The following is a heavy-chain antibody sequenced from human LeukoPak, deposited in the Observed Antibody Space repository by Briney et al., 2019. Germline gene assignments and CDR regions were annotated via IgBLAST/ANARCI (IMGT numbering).Heavy chain of an antibody. Sequence: ASVKVSCKASGGTFSSYAISWVRQAPGQGLEWMGGIIPIFGTANYAQKFQGRVTITADESTNTAYMELRSLRSDDTAVFYCARTSDRIAVAGNSYYYYMDVWGKGTTVTVSS. CDR2: IIPIFGTA. J-gene: IGHJ6*03. D-gene: IGHD6-19*01. CDR1: GGTFSSYA. CDR3: ARTSDRIAVAGNSYYYYMDV. V-gene: IGHV1-69*13.